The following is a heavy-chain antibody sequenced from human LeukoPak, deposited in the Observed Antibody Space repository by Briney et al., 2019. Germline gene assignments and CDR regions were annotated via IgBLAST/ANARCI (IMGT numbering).Heavy chain of an antibody. Sequence: SETLSLTCTVSGGSISSGGYYWSWIRQHPGKGLEWIGYIYYSGSTYYNPSLKSRVTISVDTSKSQFSLKLSSVTAAGTAVYYCARDVVSSGWYLGYYYGMDVWGQGTTVTVSS. D-gene: IGHD6-19*01. CDR3: ARDVVSSGWYLGYYYGMDV. J-gene: IGHJ6*02. CDR1: GGSISSGGYY. V-gene: IGHV4-31*03. CDR2: IYYSGST.